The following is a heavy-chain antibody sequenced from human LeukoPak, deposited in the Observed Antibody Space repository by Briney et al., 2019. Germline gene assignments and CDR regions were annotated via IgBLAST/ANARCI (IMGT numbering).Heavy chain of an antibody. Sequence: GGSLRLSCAASGFTFTNFWMTWVRQAPGKGLEWVANIKQDGSEKYYVDSVKGRFTISRDNAKNSLYLQMNSLRAEDTAVYYCARGPLRAYSGSXFXXWGXXXLVT. J-gene: IGHJ4*03. CDR2: IKQDGSEK. V-gene: IGHV3-7*01. CDR1: GFTFTNFW. CDR3: ARGPLRAYSGSXFXX. D-gene: IGHD1-26*01.